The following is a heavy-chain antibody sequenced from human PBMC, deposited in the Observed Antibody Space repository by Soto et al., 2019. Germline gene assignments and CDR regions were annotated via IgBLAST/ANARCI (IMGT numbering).Heavy chain of an antibody. D-gene: IGHD2-21*02. Sequence: QVQLVQSGAEVKKPGASVKVSCKASGYTFTGYHMHWVRQAPGQGLEWMGWINPNSGVTIYAQKFQGRVIMTRETPITTANMELSRLTSDDTAVYYCARRLGLLVTPIPGYWGQGPLVTVSS. V-gene: IGHV1-2*02. CDR3: ARRLGLLVTPIPGY. CDR2: INPNSGVT. J-gene: IGHJ4*02. CDR1: GYTFTGYH.